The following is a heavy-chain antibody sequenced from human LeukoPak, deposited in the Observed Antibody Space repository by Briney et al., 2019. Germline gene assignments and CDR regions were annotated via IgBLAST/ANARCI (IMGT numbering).Heavy chain of an antibody. CDR1: GGSISSNNYY. D-gene: IGHD4-17*01. CDR2: IDNSGST. V-gene: IGHV4-39*07. CDR3: ARVNTVTTKSDWFDP. J-gene: IGHJ5*02. Sequence: SETLSLTCTVSGGSISSNNYYWGWIRQSPGKGLEWIGSIDNSGSTYYNPSLKSRVSISIDTSKNQFSLKLSSVTAADTAVYYCARVNTVTTKSDWFDPWGQGTLVTVSS.